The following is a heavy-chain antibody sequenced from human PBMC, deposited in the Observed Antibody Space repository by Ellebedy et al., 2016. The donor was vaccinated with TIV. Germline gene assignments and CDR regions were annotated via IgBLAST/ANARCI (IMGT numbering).Heavy chain of an antibody. CDR1: GFTFSSYA. J-gene: IGHJ5*02. D-gene: IGHD6-13*01. CDR3: VKAWHSSSWYSNWFDP. V-gene: IGHV3-64D*09. Sequence: GGSLRLSCSVSGFTFSSYAMHWVRQAPGKGLQYVSAISSNGVTTDYADSVEGRFTISRDNSKNTLYLQMRILRPEDTAVYYCVKAWHSSSWYSNWFDPWGQGTLVIVSS. CDR2: ISSNGVTT.